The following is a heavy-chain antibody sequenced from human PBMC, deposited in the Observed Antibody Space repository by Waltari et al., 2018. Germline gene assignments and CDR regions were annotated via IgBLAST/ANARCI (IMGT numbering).Heavy chain of an antibody. J-gene: IGHJ5*02. CDR3: ARSRYSSSWYYWFDP. Sequence: QVQLVQSGAEAKKPGSSVKVSCQASGGTFSSYALRRVRLAPGQGREWMGGIIPILGIANYEQKFQGRVTITADKSTSTAYMELSSLRSEDTAVYYCARSRYSSSWYYWFDPWGQGTLVTVSS. V-gene: IGHV1-69*10. D-gene: IGHD6-13*01. CDR2: IIPILGIA. CDR1: GGTFSSYA.